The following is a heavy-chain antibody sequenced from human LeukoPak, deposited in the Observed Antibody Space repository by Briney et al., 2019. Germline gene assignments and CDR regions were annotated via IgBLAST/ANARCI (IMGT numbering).Heavy chain of an antibody. D-gene: IGHD5-18*01. CDR2: ISSSGNTI. CDR3: ARASRGYSYGYVVGY. V-gene: IGHV3-11*01. J-gene: IGHJ4*02. Sequence: GGSLRLSCAASGFTFSDYYMSWIRQAPGKGLEWVSYISSSGNTIYYADSVKGRFTISRDNAKNSLYLQMNSLRAVDTAVYYCARASRGYSYGYVVGYWGQGTLVTVSS. CDR1: GFTFSDYY.